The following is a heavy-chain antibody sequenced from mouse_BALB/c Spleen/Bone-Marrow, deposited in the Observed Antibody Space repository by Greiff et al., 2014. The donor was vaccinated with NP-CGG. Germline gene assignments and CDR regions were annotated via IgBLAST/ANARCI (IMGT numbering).Heavy chain of an antibody. CDR1: GFTFSSYG. D-gene: IGHD2-4*01. J-gene: IGHJ2*01. Sequence: EVQGVESGGDLVKPGGSLKLSCAASGFTFSSYGMSWVRQTPDKRLEWVATISSRGSYTFYPDSVKGRFTISRDNAKNTLYLQMSSLKPEDTAIYYCSRRSDYDYFDYWGQGTTLSVSS. V-gene: IGHV5-6*01. CDR3: SRRSDYDYFDY. CDR2: ISSRGSYT.